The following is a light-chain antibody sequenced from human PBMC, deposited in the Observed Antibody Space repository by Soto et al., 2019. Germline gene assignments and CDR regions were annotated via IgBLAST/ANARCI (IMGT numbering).Light chain of an antibody. CDR2: DVI. Sequence: QSVLTQPRSVSGSPGQSVTISCTGTSSDVGGYDYVSWYQQHPGKAPKLMIYDVIKRPSGVPDRFSGSNSGNTASLTISGLQAEDESDYYCCSYAGRYTWVFGGGTQLTVL. CDR1: SSDVGGYDY. J-gene: IGLJ3*02. V-gene: IGLV2-11*01. CDR3: CSYAGRYTWV.